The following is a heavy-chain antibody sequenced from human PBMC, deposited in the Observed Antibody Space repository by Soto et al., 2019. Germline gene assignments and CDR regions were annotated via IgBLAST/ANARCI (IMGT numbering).Heavy chain of an antibody. D-gene: IGHD1-26*01. J-gene: IGHJ4*02. CDR3: ARRYRGNLDY. CDR2: IYYSGST. V-gene: IGHV4-59*08. Sequence: PSETLSLTCTVSGGSISSYYWSWFRQPPGKGLEWIGYIYYSGSTNYNPSLKSRVTISVDASKNQFSLKLSSVTAADTAVYYCARRYRGNLDYWGPGTLVTVSS. CDR1: GGSISSYY.